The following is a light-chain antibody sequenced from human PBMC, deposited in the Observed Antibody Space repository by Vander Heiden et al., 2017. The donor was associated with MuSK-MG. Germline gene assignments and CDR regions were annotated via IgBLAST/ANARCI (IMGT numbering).Light chain of an antibody. Sequence: DIVMTLSPDTLALSLGGRATINCRSRQSVLYNSNNYLAWYQQKPGRPPRLLIYGASARESGVPDRFNGSGSGTDFTLTISNLQADDVAVYYCQQYISSLPLTFGGGTKVEIK. V-gene: IGKV4-1*01. CDR1: QSVLYNSNNY. CDR3: QQYISSLPLT. J-gene: IGKJ4*01. CDR2: GAS.